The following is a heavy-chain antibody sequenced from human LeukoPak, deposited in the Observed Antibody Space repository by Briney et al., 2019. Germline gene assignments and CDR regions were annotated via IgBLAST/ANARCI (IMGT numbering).Heavy chain of an antibody. CDR3: ARTVRGVIMFWFDP. CDR2: ISAYNGNT. J-gene: IGHJ5*02. D-gene: IGHD3-10*01. Sequence: GASVKVSCKASGYTFTGYYIHWVRQAPGQGLEWMGWISAYNGNTNYAQKLQGRVTMTTDTSTSTAYMELRSLRSDDTAVYYCARTVRGVIMFWFDPWGQGTLVTVSS. CDR1: GYTFTGYY. V-gene: IGHV1-18*04.